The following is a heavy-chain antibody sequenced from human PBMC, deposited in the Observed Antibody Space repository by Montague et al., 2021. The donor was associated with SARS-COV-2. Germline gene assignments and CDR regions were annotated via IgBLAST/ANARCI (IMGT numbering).Heavy chain of an antibody. D-gene: IGHD5-18*01. V-gene: IGHV1-18*01. CDR2: ISTHNVNT. Sequence: SVKVSCKASGYTFASYAISWLRQAPGQGLEWVGWISTHNVNTNYAQSLQGRVTATKDTASSNAYLELRNLGSDDTAVYYCARGNGYNSPFDYWGQGTLVTVS. CDR1: GYTFASYA. J-gene: IGHJ4*02. CDR3: ARGNGYNSPFDY.